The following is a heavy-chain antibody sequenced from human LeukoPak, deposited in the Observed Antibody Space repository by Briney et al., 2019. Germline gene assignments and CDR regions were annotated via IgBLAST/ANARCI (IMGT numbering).Heavy chain of an antibody. Sequence: SETLSLTCTVSGGSISSSSYYWGWIRQPPGKGLEWIGSIYYSGSTYYNPSLKSRVTISVDTSKNQFSLKLSSVTAADTAVYYCARWEDGYNYFDYWGQGTLVTVSS. CDR1: GGSISSSSYY. D-gene: IGHD5-24*01. CDR2: IYYSGST. J-gene: IGHJ4*02. V-gene: IGHV4-39*07. CDR3: ARWEDGYNYFDY.